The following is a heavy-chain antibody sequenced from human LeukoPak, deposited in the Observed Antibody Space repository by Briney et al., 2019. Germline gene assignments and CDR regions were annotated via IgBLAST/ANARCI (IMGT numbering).Heavy chain of an antibody. D-gene: IGHD4-17*01. CDR1: GGSISSGGYY. CDR2: IYYSGST. J-gene: IGHJ6*02. CDR3: ARDLAVTTDYYYGMDV. V-gene: IGHV4-31*03. Sequence: SQTLSLTCTVSGGSISSGGYYWSWIRQHPGKGLEWIGYIYYSGSTYYNPSLKSRVTISVDTSKNQFSLKLSSVTAADTAVYYCARDLAVTTDYYYGMDVWGQETTVTVSS.